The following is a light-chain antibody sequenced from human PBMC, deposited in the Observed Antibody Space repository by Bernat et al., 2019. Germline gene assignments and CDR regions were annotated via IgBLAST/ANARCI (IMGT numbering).Light chain of an antibody. CDR1: HDISNF. CDR2: TAS. V-gene: IGKV1-16*02. J-gene: IGKJ1*01. CDR3: QQYYNYPPT. Sequence: DIQMTQSPSSLSASIGDRVTITCRASHDISNFLAWFQQKPGRAPKSLIYTASILQSEFPSKFSGSGYGTDFTLTISGLQPEDFATYYCQQYYNYPPTFGQGTTVEIK.